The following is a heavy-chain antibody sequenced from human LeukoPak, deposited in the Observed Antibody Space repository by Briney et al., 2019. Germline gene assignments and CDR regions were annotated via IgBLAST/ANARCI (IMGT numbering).Heavy chain of an antibody. V-gene: IGHV1-69*13. CDR3: AREEGDSGGSWFVDP. D-gene: IGHD2-15*01. J-gene: IGHJ5*02. Sequence: ASVKVSCKASGGTFSSYAISWVRQAPGQGLEWMGGIIPIFGTANYAQKFQGRVTITADESTSTAYMELSSLRSEDTAVYYCAREEGDSGGSWFVDPWGQGTLVTVSS. CDR1: GGTFSSYA. CDR2: IIPIFGTA.